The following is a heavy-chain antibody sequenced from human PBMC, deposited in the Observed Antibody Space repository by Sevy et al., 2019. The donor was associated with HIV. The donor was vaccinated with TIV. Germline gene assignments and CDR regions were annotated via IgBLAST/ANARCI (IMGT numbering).Heavy chain of an antibody. CDR1: GYTFTGDY. CDR2: AYPNSGGT. CDR3: ARDGGGGTTNSGMDV. J-gene: IGHJ6*02. D-gene: IGHD1-7*01. V-gene: IGHV1-2*06. Sequence: ASVKVSYKASGYTFTGDYLHWVRQAPGQGLEWMGRAYPNSGGTNYARKFQGRVTMTRDTSISTAYMELSRLRFDDTAVYYCARDGGGGTTNSGMDVWGQGTTVTVSS.